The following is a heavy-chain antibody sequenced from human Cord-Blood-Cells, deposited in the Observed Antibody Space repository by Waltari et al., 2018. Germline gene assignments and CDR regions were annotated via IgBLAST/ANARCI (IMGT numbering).Heavy chain of an antibody. CDR3: ARVRVGTMVRGVIPYFDY. CDR2: IYHSGST. Sequence: QVQLQESGPGLVKPSETLSLTCTVSGYSISSGYYWGWIGQPPGKGLEWIGSIYHSGSTYYNPSLKSRVTISVDTSKNQFSLKLSSVTAADTAVYYCARVRVGTMVRGVIPYFDYWGQGTLVTVSS. J-gene: IGHJ4*02. V-gene: IGHV4-38-2*02. D-gene: IGHD3-10*01. CDR1: GYSISSGYY.